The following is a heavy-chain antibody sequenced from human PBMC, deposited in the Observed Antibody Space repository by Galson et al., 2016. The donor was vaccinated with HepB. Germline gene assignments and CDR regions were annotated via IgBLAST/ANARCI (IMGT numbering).Heavy chain of an antibody. V-gene: IGHV7-4-1*02. D-gene: IGHD1-26*01. CDR3: TRDNSGTYWGAFDI. Sequence: SVKVSCKASGYTFTTCAMNWVRQAPGQGLEWMGWINTNTGNPTYAQGFTGRFVFSLDTSVSTAYLQISSLKAEDTAVYYCTRDNSGTYWGAFDIWGQGTMVTVSS. CDR1: GYTFTTCA. CDR2: INTNTGNP. J-gene: IGHJ3*02.